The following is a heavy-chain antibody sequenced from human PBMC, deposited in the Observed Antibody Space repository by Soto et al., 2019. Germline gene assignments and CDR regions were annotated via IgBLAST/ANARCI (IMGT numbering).Heavy chain of an antibody. CDR3: AAGLGEAYGFWSGYYYYYGMDV. CDR2: IVVGSGNT. V-gene: IGHV1-58*01. D-gene: IGHD3-3*01. CDR1: GFTFTSSA. Sequence: SVKVSCKASGFTFTSSAVQWVRQARGQRLEWIGWIVVGSGNTNYAQKFQERVTITRDMSTSTAYMELSSLRSEDTAVYYCAAGLGEAYGFWSGYYYYYGMDVWGHGTTVTVSS. J-gene: IGHJ6*02.